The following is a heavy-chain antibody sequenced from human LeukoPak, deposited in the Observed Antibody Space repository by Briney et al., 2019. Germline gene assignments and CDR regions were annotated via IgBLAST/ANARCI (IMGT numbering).Heavy chain of an antibody. CDR3: ARTRYYYNSRSYGAPYYFDY. V-gene: IGHV4-61*02. D-gene: IGHD3-10*01. J-gene: IGHJ4*02. Sequence: RTSQTLSLTCTVSGGSISSGSYYWSWLRQPAGKGLEWIGRIYTSGSTNYNPSLKSRVTISVDTSKNQFSPKLSSVTAADTAVYYCARTRYYYNSRSYGAPYYFDYWGQGTLVTVSS. CDR1: GGSISSGSYY. CDR2: IYTSGST.